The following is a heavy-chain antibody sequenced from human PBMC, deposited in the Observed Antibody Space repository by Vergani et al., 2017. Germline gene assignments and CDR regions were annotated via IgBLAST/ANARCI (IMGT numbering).Heavy chain of an antibody. D-gene: IGHD2-2*03. CDR1: GYTFTGYY. CDR3: ARDGYCSSTSCYRGYSYGYWVY. J-gene: IGHJ4*02. CDR2: INPNSGGT. Sequence: QVQLVQSGAEVKKPGASVKVSCKASGYTFTGYYMHWVRQAPGQGLEWMGWINPNSGGTNYEQKFQGRVTMTRDTSISPAYMELRRLGSDDTAVYYCARDGYCSSTSCYRGYSYGYWVYWGQGTLVTVSS. V-gene: IGHV1-2*02.